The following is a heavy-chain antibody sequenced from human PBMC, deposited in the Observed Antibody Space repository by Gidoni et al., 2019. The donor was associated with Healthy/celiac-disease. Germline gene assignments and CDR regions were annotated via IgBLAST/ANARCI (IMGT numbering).Heavy chain of an antibody. CDR3: AKDDSYGYGDRAFDI. CDR2: ISGSGGST. CDR1: GLTCSSYA. Sequence: EVQMWESGGGLVQPGGALRLSCAASGLTCSSYAMSWVRQAPGKGLEWVSAISGSGGSTYYADSVKGRFTISRDNSKNTLYLQMNSLRAEDTAVYYCAKDDSYGYGDRAFDIWGQGTMVTVSS. D-gene: IGHD5-18*01. J-gene: IGHJ3*02. V-gene: IGHV3-23*01.